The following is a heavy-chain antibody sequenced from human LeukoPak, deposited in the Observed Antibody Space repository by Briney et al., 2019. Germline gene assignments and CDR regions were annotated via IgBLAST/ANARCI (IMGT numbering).Heavy chain of an antibody. V-gene: IGHV3-23*01. Sequence: GGSLRLSCAASGFTFSSYGMSWVRQAPGKGLEWVSAISGSGGSTYYADSVKGRFTISRDNPKNTLYLQMNSLRAEDTAVYYCAKSRSVTSANWFDPWGQGTLVTVSS. D-gene: IGHD3-10*01. CDR1: GFTFSSYG. J-gene: IGHJ5*02. CDR2: ISGSGGST. CDR3: AKSRSVTSANWFDP.